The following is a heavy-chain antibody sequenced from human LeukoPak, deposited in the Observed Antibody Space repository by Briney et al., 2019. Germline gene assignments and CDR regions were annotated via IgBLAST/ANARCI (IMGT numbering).Heavy chain of an antibody. J-gene: IGHJ4*02. V-gene: IGHV4-38-2*01. CDR3: ARLVGARSQADH. Sequence: SETLSLTCAVSAYSISNGYYWGWIRQPPGKGLEWIGSVSHSGSTFYSPSLKRRVTMSVDTSKNQFSLNLSSVTAADTALYYCARLVGARSQADHWGQGTLVTVSS. CDR2: VSHSGST. CDR1: AYSISNGYY. D-gene: IGHD1-26*01.